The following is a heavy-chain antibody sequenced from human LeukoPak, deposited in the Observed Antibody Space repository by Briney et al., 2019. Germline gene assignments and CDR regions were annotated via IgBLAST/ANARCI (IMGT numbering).Heavy chain of an antibody. CDR1: GGSMNSYY. CDR2: IYSTGTT. V-gene: IGHV4-4*07. CDR3: ARGSSGYYREDY. D-gene: IGHD3-22*01. Sequence: PSETLSLTCTVSGGSMNSYYWSWIRQPAGKGLEWLGRIYSTGTTNYNPSLKSRVTMSIDTSKNQFSLKLSSVTAADTAVYFCARGSSGYYREDYWGRGTLVTVSS. J-gene: IGHJ4*02.